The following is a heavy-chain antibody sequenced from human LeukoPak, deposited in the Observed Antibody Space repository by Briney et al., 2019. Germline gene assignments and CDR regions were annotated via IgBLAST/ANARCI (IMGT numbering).Heavy chain of an antibody. J-gene: IGHJ4*02. D-gene: IGHD3-9*01. CDR3: ARAITILAHYFDY. CDR2: IYHSGST. V-gene: IGHV4-4*02. Sequence: SETLSLTCAVSGGSISSSNWWSWVRQPPGKGLEWIGEIYHSGSTNYNPSLKSRVTISVDKSKNQFSLKLSSVTAADTAVYYCARAITILAHYFDYWGQGTLVTVSS. CDR1: GGSISSSNW.